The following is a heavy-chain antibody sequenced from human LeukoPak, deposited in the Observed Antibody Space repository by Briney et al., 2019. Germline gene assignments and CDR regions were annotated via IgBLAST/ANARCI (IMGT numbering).Heavy chain of an antibody. CDR1: GFTFRSYW. Sequence: GGSLRLSCAASGFTFRSYWMTWVRQAPGKGLEWVSSISSSSYIYYADSVKGRFTISRDNSKNTLYLQMNSLRAEDTAVYYCARDPYSGTYSDYYYYMDVWGKGTTVTVSS. J-gene: IGHJ6*03. V-gene: IGHV3-21*01. D-gene: IGHD1-26*01. CDR3: ARDPYSGTYSDYYYYMDV. CDR2: ISSSSYI.